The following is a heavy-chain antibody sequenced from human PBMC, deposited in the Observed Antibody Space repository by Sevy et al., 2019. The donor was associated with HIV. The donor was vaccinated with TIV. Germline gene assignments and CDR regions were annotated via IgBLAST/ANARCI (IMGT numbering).Heavy chain of an antibody. CDR1: GFNINTYW. J-gene: IGHJ4*02. D-gene: IGHD2-15*01. CDR3: VRAIVKEGSF. CDR2: IKYDGSEI. V-gene: IGHV3-7*01. Sequence: GGSLRLSCAASGFNINTYWMNWVRQAPGKGLEWVANIKYDGSEIYYVDSVRVRFTISKDNARNLVYLQMNSLRAEDTALYYCVRAIVKEGSFWGQGTLVTVSS.